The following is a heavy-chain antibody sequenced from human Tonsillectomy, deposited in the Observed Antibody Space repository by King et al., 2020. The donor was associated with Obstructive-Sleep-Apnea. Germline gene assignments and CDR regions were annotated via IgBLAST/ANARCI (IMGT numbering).Heavy chain of an antibody. V-gene: IGHV3-30*03. J-gene: IGHJ4*02. Sequence: VQLVESGGGVVQPGKSLRLSCAASGFSFSSYVIHWVRQAPGKGLEWVAVMSKEGNNKYYADSVKGRFTISRDNSKNTLYVQMNSLRVEDTAVYFCAGDRGLWSAFDYWGQGTLVTVSS. CDR1: GFSFSSYV. D-gene: IGHD3/OR15-3a*01. CDR2: MSKEGNNK. CDR3: AGDRGLWSAFDY.